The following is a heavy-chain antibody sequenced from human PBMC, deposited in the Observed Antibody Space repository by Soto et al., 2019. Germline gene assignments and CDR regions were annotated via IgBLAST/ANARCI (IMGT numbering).Heavy chain of an antibody. J-gene: IGHJ3*02. CDR1: GFTFSSYG. CDR3: AKVTAPVVSLGDSFDI. Sequence: GGSLRLSCAASGFTFSSYGIHWVRQAPGKGLEWVAVISYDGSNKYYADSVKGRFTISRDISKNTVYLQMNRLASEDTAVYYCAKVTAPVVSLGDSFDIWGHGTMVTVS. V-gene: IGHV3-30*18. D-gene: IGHD2-2*01. CDR2: ISYDGSNK.